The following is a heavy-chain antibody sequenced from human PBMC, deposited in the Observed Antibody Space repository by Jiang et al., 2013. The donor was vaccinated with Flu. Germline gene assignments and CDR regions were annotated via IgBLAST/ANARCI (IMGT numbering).Heavy chain of an antibody. CDR3: ARHHGAPRYHFDS. CDR2: IDWDDDK. V-gene: IGHV2-70*11. CDR1: GFSLSTDGMC. J-gene: IGHJ4*02. Sequence: KPTQTLTLTCTFSGFSLSTDGMCVSWIRQPPGKALEWLARIDWDDDKYFSTSLRTRLTISKDTSKNXVVLTMTNMDPMDTATYYCARHHGAPRYHFDSWGQGTLVTVSS. D-gene: IGHD4-17*01.